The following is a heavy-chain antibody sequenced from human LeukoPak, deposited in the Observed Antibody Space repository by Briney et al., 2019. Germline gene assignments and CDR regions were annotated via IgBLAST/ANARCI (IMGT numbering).Heavy chain of an antibody. CDR1: GGSFSGYY. CDR3: ARGKVIHQLTISNYHYYYMDV. D-gene: IGHD2-2*01. J-gene: IGHJ6*03. CDR2: INHSGST. V-gene: IGHV4-34*01. Sequence: PSETLSLTCAVYGGSFSGYYWSWIRQPPGKGLEWIGEINHSGSTNYNPSLKSRVTISVDTSKNQFSLKLSSVTAADTAVYYCARGKVIHQLTISNYHYYYMDVWGKGTTVTVSS.